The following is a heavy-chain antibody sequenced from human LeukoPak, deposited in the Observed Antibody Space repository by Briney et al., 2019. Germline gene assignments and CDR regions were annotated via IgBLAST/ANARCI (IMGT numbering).Heavy chain of an antibody. CDR1: GFTFSTYW. CDR2: IKSDGSSI. J-gene: IGHJ4*02. V-gene: IGHV3-74*03. D-gene: IGHD6-13*01. Sequence: GGSLRLACAASGFTFSTYWMHWVRQAPGKGLVWVSRIKSDGSSIMYADSVRGRFTISRDNSKNTLYLQMNSLRAEDTAVYYCAKDRDSSSWYLDYWGQGTLVTVSS. CDR3: AKDRDSSSWYLDY.